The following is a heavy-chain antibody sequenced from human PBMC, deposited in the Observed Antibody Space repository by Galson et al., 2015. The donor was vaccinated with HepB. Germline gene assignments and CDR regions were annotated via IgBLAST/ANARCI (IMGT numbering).Heavy chain of an antibody. V-gene: IGHV4-34*01. CDR1: GGSFSGYY. CDR3: AGMRHSGSKQRQVGSSRASASGRIYYYMDV. D-gene: IGHD1-26*01. Sequence: LTCAVYGGSFSGYYWSWIRQPPGKGLEWIGEINHSGSTNYNPSLKSRVTISVDTSKNQFSLKLSSVTAADTAVYYCAGMRHSGSKQRQVGSSRASASGRIYYYMDVWGKGTTVTVSS. CDR2: INHSGST. J-gene: IGHJ6*03.